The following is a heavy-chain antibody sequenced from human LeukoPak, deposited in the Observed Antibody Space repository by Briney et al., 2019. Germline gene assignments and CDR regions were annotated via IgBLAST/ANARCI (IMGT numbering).Heavy chain of an antibody. CDR3: ARDRGGYNSPFDS. Sequence: SETLSLTCTVSGGSISSDYWSWIRQPPGKGLGRIGYIYYSGNTNYNPSLKSRVTISVDTSKNQFSLKLSSVTAADTAVYYCARDRGGYNSPFDSWGQGTLVTVSS. V-gene: IGHV4-59*01. CDR1: GGSISSDY. J-gene: IGHJ4*02. D-gene: IGHD5-24*01. CDR2: IYYSGNT.